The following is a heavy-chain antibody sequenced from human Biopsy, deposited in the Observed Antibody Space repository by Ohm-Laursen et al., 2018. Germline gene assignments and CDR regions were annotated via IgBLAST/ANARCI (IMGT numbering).Heavy chain of an antibody. Sequence: SLTLSLTASGFTFCSFWMSWVRQPPGQGLEWVAVTSYDGNNKYFADSVKGRFTISRDNSKSTLYLQMNSLRAEDTAVYYCANSSGPIYYDVTGEGAFDVWGQGTMVTVSS. V-gene: IGHV3-30*18. CDR3: ANSSGPIYYDVTGEGAFDV. D-gene: IGHD3-16*01. CDR1: GFTFCSFW. J-gene: IGHJ3*01. CDR2: TSYDGNNK.